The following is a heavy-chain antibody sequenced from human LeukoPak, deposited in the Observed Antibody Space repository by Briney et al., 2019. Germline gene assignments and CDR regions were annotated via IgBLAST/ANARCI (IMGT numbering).Heavy chain of an antibody. V-gene: IGHV1-8*01. D-gene: IGHD3-3*01. CDR1: GYTFTSYD. CDR3: ARVTIFGVAKAWRAFDI. J-gene: IGHJ3*02. CDR2: MNPNSGNT. Sequence: GASVKVSCKASGYTFTSYDINWVRQATGQGLEWMGWMNPNSGNTGYAQKFQGRVTMTRDTSTSTVYMELSSLRSEDTAVYYCARVTIFGVAKAWRAFDIWGQGTMVTVSS.